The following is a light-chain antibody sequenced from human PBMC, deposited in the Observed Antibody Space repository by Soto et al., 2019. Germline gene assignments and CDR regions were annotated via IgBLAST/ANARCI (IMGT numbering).Light chain of an antibody. CDR2: PAS. CDR3: QQLHTYPFT. J-gene: IGKJ4*01. Sequence: DMKLTQSPSFLSASVGDRVTITCRASQGIDSYLAWYQQKPGKAPKLLIYPASTLEGGVPSRFSGSGSGTEFTLTISTLQPEDFATYYCQQLHTYPFTFGGGTKVEIQ. V-gene: IGKV1-9*01. CDR1: QGIDSY.